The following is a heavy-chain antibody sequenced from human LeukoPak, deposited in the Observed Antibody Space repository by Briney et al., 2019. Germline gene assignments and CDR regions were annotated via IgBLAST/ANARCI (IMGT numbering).Heavy chain of an antibody. CDR3: AREEATNPFDY. CDR1: GFTFSSYA. V-gene: IGHV3-30-3*01. J-gene: IGHJ4*02. Sequence: GGSLRLSCAASGFTFSSYAMHWVRQAPGKGLEWVAVISYDGSNKYYADSVKGRFTISRDNSKNTLYLQMNSLRAEDTAVYYCAREEATNPFDYWGQGTLVTVSS. CDR2: ISYDGSNK. D-gene: IGHD1-14*01.